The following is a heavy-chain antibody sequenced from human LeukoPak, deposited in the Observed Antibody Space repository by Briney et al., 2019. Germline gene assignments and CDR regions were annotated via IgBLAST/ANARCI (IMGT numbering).Heavy chain of an antibody. CDR3: ARLLSSGWYIRGRFDP. J-gene: IGHJ5*02. CDR2: INHSGST. CDR1: GGSISSYY. Sequence: SETLSLTCTVSGGSISSYYWSWIRQPPGKGLEWIGEINHSGSTNYNPSLKSRVTISVDTSKNQFSLKLSSVTAADTAVYYCARLLSSGWYIRGRFDPWGQGTLVTVSS. V-gene: IGHV4-34*01. D-gene: IGHD6-19*01.